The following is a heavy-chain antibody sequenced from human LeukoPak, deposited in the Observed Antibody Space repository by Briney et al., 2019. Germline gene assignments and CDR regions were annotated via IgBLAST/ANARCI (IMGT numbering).Heavy chain of an antibody. J-gene: IGHJ4*02. CDR1: GASMKSYY. V-gene: IGHV4-59*08. Sequence: SETLSLTCTVSGASMKSYYWSWIRQPPGKGLEWIGYIFYSGDTNYNPSLKSRVTLSVDTSKNQFSLNLRSVTAADTTVYYCARQPYMLGAYYFDYWDQGTLVTVSS. CDR2: IFYSGDT. D-gene: IGHD1-26*01. CDR3: ARQPYMLGAYYFDY.